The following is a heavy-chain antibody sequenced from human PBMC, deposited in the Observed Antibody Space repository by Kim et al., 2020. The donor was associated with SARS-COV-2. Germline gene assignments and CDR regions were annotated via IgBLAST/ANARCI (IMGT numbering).Heavy chain of an antibody. J-gene: IGHJ1*01. D-gene: IGHD1-1*01. CDR2: INWNSGNK. CDR1: GFSLGANA. Sequence: GGSLRLSCATSGFSLGANAMHWVRRAPGKGLEWVAGINWNSGNKYYAVSVRGRFSISRDNAKNSLYLQMNRLTTEDTATYYCAKGGGAVTDGMEFGGQGTRVTVSS. CDR3: AKGGGAVTDGMEF. V-gene: IGHV3-9*01.